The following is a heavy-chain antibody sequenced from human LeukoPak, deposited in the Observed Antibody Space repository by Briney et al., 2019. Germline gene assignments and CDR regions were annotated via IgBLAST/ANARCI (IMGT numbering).Heavy chain of an antibody. CDR3: ARDVHGDYGSGWFDP. V-gene: IGHV1-69*05. CDR2: IMPLFGTA. Sequence: SVKVSCKTSGGTFNNSAISWVQQAPGQGLEWLGGIMPLFGTAGYAQKFQGRVTITKDESTRTVYLELTSLTSDDTAVYYCARDVHGDYGSGWFDPWGQGTLVSVSS. J-gene: IGHJ5*02. CDR1: GGTFNNSA. D-gene: IGHD4-17*01.